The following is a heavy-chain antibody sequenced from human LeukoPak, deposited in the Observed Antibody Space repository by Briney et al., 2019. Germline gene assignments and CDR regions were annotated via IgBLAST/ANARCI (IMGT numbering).Heavy chain of an antibody. CDR2: IYHSGST. V-gene: IGHV4-30-2*06. D-gene: IGHD2-2*02. Sequence: PSETLSLTCTVSGGSISSGGYYWSWIRQSPGKGLEWIGYIYHSGSTYYNPSLESRVTISVDRSKNQFSLKLSSVTAADTAVYYCASRYCSSTSCYTPGAFDIWGQGTMVTVSS. CDR3: ASRYCSSTSCYTPGAFDI. J-gene: IGHJ3*02. CDR1: GGSISSGGYY.